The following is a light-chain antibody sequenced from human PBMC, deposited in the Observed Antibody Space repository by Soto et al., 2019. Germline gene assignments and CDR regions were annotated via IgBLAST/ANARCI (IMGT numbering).Light chain of an antibody. CDR3: QQYESSRT. Sequence: EIVLTQSPGTLSLSPGERATLSCRASQSVSSRFLAWYQQKPGQAPKFLIYGASTRATGIPDRFSGSGSGTDFTLTISRLEPEDFAVYYCQQYESSRTFGQGTKVEMK. J-gene: IGKJ1*01. V-gene: IGKV3-20*01. CDR1: QSVSSRF. CDR2: GAS.